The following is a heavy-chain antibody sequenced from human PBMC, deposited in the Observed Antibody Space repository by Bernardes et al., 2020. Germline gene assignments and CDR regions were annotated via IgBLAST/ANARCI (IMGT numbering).Heavy chain of an antibody. D-gene: IGHD3-16*01. CDR3: ATMIWAIDY. CDR1: GDTFNGYG. V-gene: IGHV1-18*04. Sequence: ASVKVSCKASGDTFNGYGFSWVRQAPGQGLEWMGWISFHTGQTDYALRFQGRVTMTTDTATRTAFMELRSLRSDDTAMYYCATMIWAIDYWGQGTLVTVSS. CDR2: ISFHTGQT. J-gene: IGHJ4*02.